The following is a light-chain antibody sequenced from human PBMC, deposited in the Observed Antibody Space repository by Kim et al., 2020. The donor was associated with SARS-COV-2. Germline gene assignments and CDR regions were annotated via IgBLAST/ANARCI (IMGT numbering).Light chain of an antibody. V-gene: IGKV1-5*03. J-gene: IGKJ1*01. CDR3: QQYDVHPET. CDR2: KAS. Sequence: ASVGDRVTISCRASQNIHIWLAWFQQKPGKAPRVLMYKASTLESGVPSRFSGSGSGTEFTLTINSLQPDDSATYYCQQYDVHPETFGQGTKVDIK. CDR1: QNIHIW.